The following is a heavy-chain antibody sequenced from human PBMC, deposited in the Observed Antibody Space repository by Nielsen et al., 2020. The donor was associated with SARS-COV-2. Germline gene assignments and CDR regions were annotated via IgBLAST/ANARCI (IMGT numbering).Heavy chain of an antibody. CDR2: INHSGST. CDR1: GGSFSGYY. CDR3: ARVSRGIAARPDY. V-gene: IGHV4-34*01. Sequence: SVTLSLTCAVYGGSFSGYYWSWIRQPPGKGLEWIGEINHSGSTNYNPSLKSRVTISVDTSKNQFSLKLSSVTAADTAVYYCARVSRGIAARPDYWGQGTLVTVSS. J-gene: IGHJ4*02. D-gene: IGHD6-6*01.